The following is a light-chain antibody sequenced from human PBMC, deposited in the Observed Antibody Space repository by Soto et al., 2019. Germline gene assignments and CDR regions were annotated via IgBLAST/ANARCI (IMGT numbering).Light chain of an antibody. CDR1: QSISSY. V-gene: IGKV1-39*01. J-gene: IGKJ5*01. CDR3: QQTYSNAIT. CDR2: AAS. Sequence: DIQMTQSPSSLSASVGDRVTITCRASQSISSYLNWYQQKPGTAPNLLIYAASSLQSGVPSRFSGSGSGTDFTLTISSLQPEDFETYYCQQTYSNAITFGQGTRLEIK.